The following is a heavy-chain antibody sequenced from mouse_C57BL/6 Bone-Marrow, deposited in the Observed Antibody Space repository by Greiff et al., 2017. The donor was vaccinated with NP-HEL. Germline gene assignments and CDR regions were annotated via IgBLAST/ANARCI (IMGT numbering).Heavy chain of an antibody. CDR3: ARPYYDYDGYWYFDV. V-gene: IGHV15-2*01. Sequence: QVQLKESGSELRSPGSSVKLSCKDFDSEVFPIAYMSWVRQKPGHGFEWIGGILPSIGRTIYGEKFEDKATLDADTLSNTAYLELNSLTAEDSAIYYCARPYYDYDGYWYFDVWGTGTTVTVSS. CDR2: ILPSIGRT. J-gene: IGHJ1*03. D-gene: IGHD2-4*01. CDR1: DSEVFPIAY.